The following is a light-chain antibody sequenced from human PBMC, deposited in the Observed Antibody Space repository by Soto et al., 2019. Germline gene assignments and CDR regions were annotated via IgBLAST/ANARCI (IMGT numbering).Light chain of an antibody. J-gene: IGKJ4*01. V-gene: IGKV3-11*01. CDR1: QSVSSY. CDR2: DSS. CDR3: QQRSVWPLT. Sequence: EIVFTQFPATLSLSPGDGATLSCRASQSVSSYLAWYQQKRGRAPRLLIYDSSNRAPGIPARFSGSGSGTDFSLIISSLEPEDFAVYYCQQRSVWPLTFGGGTKVDIK.